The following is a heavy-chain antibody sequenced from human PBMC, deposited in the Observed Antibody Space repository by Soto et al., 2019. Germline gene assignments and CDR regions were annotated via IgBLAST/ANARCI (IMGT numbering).Heavy chain of an antibody. CDR1: GYTFTSYY. J-gene: IGHJ5*02. CDR3: ARARGVVVAATLFWFDP. V-gene: IGHV1-46*01. D-gene: IGHD2-15*01. CDR2: INPSGGST. Sequence: QVQLVQSGAEVKKPGASVKVSCKASGYTFTSYYMHWVRQAPGQGLEWMGIINPSGGSTSYAQKFQGRVTMTRDTSTSTVYMELSSLRSEDTAVYYCARARGVVVAATLFWFDPWDQGTLVTVSS.